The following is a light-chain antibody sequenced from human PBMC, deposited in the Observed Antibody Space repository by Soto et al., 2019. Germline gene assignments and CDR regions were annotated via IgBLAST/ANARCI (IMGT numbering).Light chain of an antibody. Sequence: DIQMTQSPSTLSASAGDPVTITCRASHNISTWLAWYQQKPGKAPKLLIYKASNLENGVPSRFGGSGSGTDFTLAISSLQPDDFASYYCQQYHSYTRTFGQGTKVELK. CDR1: HNISTW. CDR3: QQYHSYTRT. J-gene: IGKJ1*01. V-gene: IGKV1-5*03. CDR2: KAS.